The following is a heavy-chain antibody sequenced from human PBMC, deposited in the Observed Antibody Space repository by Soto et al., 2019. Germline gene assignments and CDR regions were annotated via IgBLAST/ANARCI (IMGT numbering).Heavy chain of an antibody. J-gene: IGHJ6*02. D-gene: IGHD2-2*01. CDR1: GGSISGYY. CDR2: IYYSGST. Sequence: SETLSLTCTVSGGSISGYYWSWIRQPPGKGLEWIGYIYYSGSTNYNPSLKSRVTISVDTSKNQFSLKLSSVTAADTAVYYCARQGCSSTSCSDSHYYYGMDVWGQGTTVTVSS. CDR3: ARQGCSSTSCSDSHYYYGMDV. V-gene: IGHV4-59*08.